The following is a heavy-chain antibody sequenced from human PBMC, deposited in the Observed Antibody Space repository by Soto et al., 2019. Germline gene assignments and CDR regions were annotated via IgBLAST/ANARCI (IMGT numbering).Heavy chain of an antibody. Sequence: QVQLLQSGAEVKKPGASVKVSCKASGYTFTNYGITWVRQAPGQGLEWMGWISAYNGNTHYTQRLQGRVTMTTDTSTSTAYMELRVLRSDDTAVDYCARVRQLVGYCYYYMDVWGKGTTVTVSS. CDR3: ARVRQLVGYCYYYMDV. J-gene: IGHJ6*03. CDR2: ISAYNGNT. CDR1: GYTFTNYG. D-gene: IGHD6-6*01. V-gene: IGHV1-18*01.